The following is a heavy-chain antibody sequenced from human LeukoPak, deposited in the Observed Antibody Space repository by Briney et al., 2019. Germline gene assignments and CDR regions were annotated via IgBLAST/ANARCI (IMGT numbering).Heavy chain of an antibody. J-gene: IGHJ4*02. D-gene: IGHD6-13*01. CDR3: AREGGQQLVRGTFVEYFDY. CDR1: GYTFTIYD. V-gene: IGHV1-8*01. Sequence: ASVKVSCKASGYTFTIYDINWVRQATGQGLEWMGWMNPNSGNTGYAQKFQGRVTMTRNTSISTAYMELSSLRSEDTAVYYCAREGGQQLVRGTFVEYFDYWGQGTLVTVSS. CDR2: MNPNSGNT.